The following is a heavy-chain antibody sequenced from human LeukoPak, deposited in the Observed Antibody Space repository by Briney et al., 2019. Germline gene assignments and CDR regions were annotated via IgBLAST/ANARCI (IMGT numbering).Heavy chain of an antibody. J-gene: IGHJ4*02. CDR1: GFTFDDYT. CDR2: ISWDGGST. V-gene: IGHV3-43*01. CDR3: AKAFDHFGVVISSPDY. Sequence: PGGSLRLSCAASGFTFDDYTMHWVRQAPGKGLEWVSLISWDGGSTYYADSVKGRFTISRDNSKNSLYLQMNSLRTEDTALYYCAKAFDHFGVVISSPDYWGQGTLVTVSS. D-gene: IGHD3-3*01.